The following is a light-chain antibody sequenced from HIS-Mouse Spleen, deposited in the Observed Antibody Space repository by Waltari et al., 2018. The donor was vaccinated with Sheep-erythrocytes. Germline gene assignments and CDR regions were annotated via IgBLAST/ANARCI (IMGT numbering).Light chain of an antibody. J-gene: IGLJ3*02. CDR2: DVS. CDR1: SSDVGGYNY. Sequence: QSALTQPRSVSGSPGQSVTISCTGTSSDVGGYNYVSWSQQHPGQAPKLMIYDVSKRPSGVPDRFSGSKSGNTASLTISGLQAEDEADYYCCSYAGSYTWVFGGGTKLTVL. V-gene: IGLV2-11*01. CDR3: CSYAGSYTWV.